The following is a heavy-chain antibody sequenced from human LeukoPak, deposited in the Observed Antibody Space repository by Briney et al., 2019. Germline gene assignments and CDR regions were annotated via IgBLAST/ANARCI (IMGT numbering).Heavy chain of an antibody. CDR3: ARSGLCGSTSCYQDAGWFDP. CDR2: INHSGST. J-gene: IGHJ5*02. D-gene: IGHD2-2*01. V-gene: IGHV4-34*01. CDR1: GGSFSGYY. Sequence: SETLSLTCAVYGGSFSGYYWSWLRQPPGKGLEWIGEINHSGSTNYNPSLKSRVTISVDTSKNQFSLKLSSVTAADTAVYYCARSGLCGSTSCYQDAGWFDPWGQGTLATVSS.